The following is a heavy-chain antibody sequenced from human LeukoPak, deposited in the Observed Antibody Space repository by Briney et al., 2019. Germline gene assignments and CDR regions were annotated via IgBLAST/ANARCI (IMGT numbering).Heavy chain of an antibody. J-gene: IGHJ4*02. Sequence: ASVRVSCKASGGTFSSYAISWVRQAPGQGLEWMGRIIPILGIANYAQKFQGRVTITADKSTSTAYMELSSLRSEDTAVYYCARGRAAAANHDYWGQGTLVTVSS. CDR2: IIPILGIA. D-gene: IGHD6-13*01. CDR1: GGTFSSYA. V-gene: IGHV1-69*04. CDR3: ARGRAAAANHDY.